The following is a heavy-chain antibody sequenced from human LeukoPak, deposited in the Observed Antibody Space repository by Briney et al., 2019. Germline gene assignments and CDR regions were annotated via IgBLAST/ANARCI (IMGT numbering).Heavy chain of an antibody. CDR2: IRSKALYGTS. CDR3: VRESVRDYYFDF. Sequence: SLRLSCSGSGFRFGGYALSWVRQAPGKGLDWVGFIRSKALYGTSEYAASVEGRFSISRDDSNNIVYLQMNSLKTEDTAVYFCVRESVRDYYFDFWGQGTLVTVSS. J-gene: IGHJ4*02. D-gene: IGHD3-10*02. CDR1: GFRFGGYA. V-gene: IGHV3-49*04.